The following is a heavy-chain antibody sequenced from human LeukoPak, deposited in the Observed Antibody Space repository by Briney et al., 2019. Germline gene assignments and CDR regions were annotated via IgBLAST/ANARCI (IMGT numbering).Heavy chain of an antibody. Sequence: GASVKVSCKASGYSFTSYYMHWVRQAPGQGLECMGIINPSGGSTTYAQEFQGRVTMTRDTSTSTVYMQLSSLSSEDTAVYYCAREKGAARAFDYWGQGTLVTVSS. CDR3: AREKGAARAFDY. CDR2: INPSGGST. CDR1: GYSFTSYY. V-gene: IGHV1-46*03. D-gene: IGHD6-6*01. J-gene: IGHJ4*02.